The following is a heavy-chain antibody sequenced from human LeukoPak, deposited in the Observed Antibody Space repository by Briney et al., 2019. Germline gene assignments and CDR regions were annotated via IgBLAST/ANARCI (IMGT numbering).Heavy chain of an antibody. CDR2: IYTSGST. CDR1: GDSISGFY. J-gene: IGHJ3*02. V-gene: IGHV4-4*07. CDR3: ARVGCSGGTCYRSRGAFDI. D-gene: IGHD2-15*01. Sequence: PSETLSLTCTVSGDSISGFYWSWIRQAAGKGLEWIGHIYTSGSTNYNPSLKSRVTMSVDTSKNQFSLKLSSVTAADTAVYYCARVGCSGGTCYRSRGAFDIWGQGTMVTVSS.